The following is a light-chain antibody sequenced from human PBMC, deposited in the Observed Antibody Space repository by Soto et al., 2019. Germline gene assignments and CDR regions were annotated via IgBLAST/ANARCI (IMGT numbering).Light chain of an antibody. CDR2: RSD. J-gene: IGLJ2*01. CDR3: SARDDSLSGVV. CDR1: SSNIGSNH. V-gene: IGLV1-47*01. Sequence: QSVLTQPPSTSGTPGQRVTISCSGSSSNIGSNHVYWYQQFPGMAPKLLMYRSDQRPTGVPDRFSGSKSGTSASLAISGLRSDDAADYYCSARDDSLSGVVFGGGTKLTVL.